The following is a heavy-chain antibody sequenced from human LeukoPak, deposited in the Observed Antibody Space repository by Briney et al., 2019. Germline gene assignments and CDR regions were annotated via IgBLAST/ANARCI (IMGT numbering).Heavy chain of an antibody. D-gene: IGHD6-19*01. CDR1: GYSFTSYW. CDR3: ARSPGQWLVHDAFDI. CDR2: IYPGDSDT. Sequence: GESLKISCKGSGYSFTSYWIGWVRQMPGKGLEWMGIIYPGDSDTRYSPSFQGQVTISADKSISTAYLQWSSLKASDTAMYYCARSPGQWLVHDAFDIWGQGTMVTVSS. J-gene: IGHJ3*02. V-gene: IGHV5-51*01.